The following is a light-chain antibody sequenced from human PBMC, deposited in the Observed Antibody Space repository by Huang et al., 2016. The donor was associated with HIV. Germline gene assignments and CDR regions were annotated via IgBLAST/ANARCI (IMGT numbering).Light chain of an antibody. CDR3: QQRSNWAPIT. V-gene: IGKV3-11*01. CDR1: QSVSSY. J-gene: IGKJ4*01. Sequence: EIVLTQSPATLSLSPGERATLSCRASQSVSSYLAWYQQKPGQAPRLLIYDASNRATGIPDRFSGSGSGTDFTLTISSLEPEDFAVYYCQQRSNWAPITFGGGTKVEIK. CDR2: DAS.